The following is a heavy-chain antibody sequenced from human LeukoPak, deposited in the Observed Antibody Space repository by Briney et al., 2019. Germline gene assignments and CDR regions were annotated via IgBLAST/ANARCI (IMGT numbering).Heavy chain of an antibody. Sequence: ASVKVSCKASGYTFTSYAMHWVRQAPGQGLEWMGWINTNTGNPTYSQGFTGRFVFTLDTSVSTAYLQITSLKAEDTAVYYCARDEGWFFHYWGQGTLVTVSS. CDR3: ARDEGWFFHY. CDR1: GYTFTSYA. CDR2: INTNTGNP. D-gene: IGHD2-15*01. V-gene: IGHV7-4-1*02. J-gene: IGHJ4*02.